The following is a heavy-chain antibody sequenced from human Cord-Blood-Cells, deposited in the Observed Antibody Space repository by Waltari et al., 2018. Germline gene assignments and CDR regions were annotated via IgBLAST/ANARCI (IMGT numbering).Heavy chain of an antibody. V-gene: IGHV1-69*12. CDR1: GGTFSSYA. CDR3: ARPGVPAALSDAFDI. Sequence: QVQLVQSGAEVKKPGSSVKVSCKASGGTFSSYAISWVRQAPGQGLEWMGGIIPICGTANYAQKVQGRVTITADESTSTAYMELSSLRAEDTAVYYCARPGVPAALSDAFDIWGQGTMVTVSS. J-gene: IGHJ3*02. CDR2: IIPICGTA. D-gene: IGHD2-2*01.